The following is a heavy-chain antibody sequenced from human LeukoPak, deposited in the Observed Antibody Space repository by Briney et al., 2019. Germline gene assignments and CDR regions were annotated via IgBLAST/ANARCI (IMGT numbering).Heavy chain of an antibody. V-gene: IGHV3-33*01. Sequence: AGGSLRLSCAASGFTFSSYGMHWVRQAPGKGLEWVAVIWYDGSNKYYADSVKGRFTISRDNSKNTLYLQMNSLRAEDTAVYYCARGYCSGGSCYSDFDYWGQGTLVTVSS. D-gene: IGHD2-15*01. J-gene: IGHJ4*02. CDR2: IWYDGSNK. CDR1: GFTFSSYG. CDR3: ARGYCSGGSCYSDFDY.